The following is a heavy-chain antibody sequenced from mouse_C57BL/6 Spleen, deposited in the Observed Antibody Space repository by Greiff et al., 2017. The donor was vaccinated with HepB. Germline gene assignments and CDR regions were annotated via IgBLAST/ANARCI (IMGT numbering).Heavy chain of an antibody. D-gene: IGHD4-1*01. Sequence: EVKLMESEGGLVQPGSSMKLSCTASGFTFSDYYMAWVRQVPDKGLEWFANLNYDGSSTYYLDSLTSRCIISRDNAKNILYLHMSSLKSEDTATYYCATNWDGYFDYWGQGTTLTVSS. J-gene: IGHJ2*01. V-gene: IGHV5-16*01. CDR3: ATNWDGYFDY. CDR2: LNYDGSST. CDR1: GFTFSDYY.